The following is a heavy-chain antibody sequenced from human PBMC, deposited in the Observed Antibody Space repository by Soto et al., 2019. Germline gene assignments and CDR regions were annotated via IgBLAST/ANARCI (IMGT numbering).Heavy chain of an antibody. J-gene: IGHJ3*02. CDR2: IYTSGST. CDR3: ARVKIAKAMVRGVGDAFDI. CDR1: GGSISSYY. D-gene: IGHD3-10*01. Sequence: LSLTCTVSGGSISSYYWSWIRQPAGKGLEWIGRIYTSGSTNYNPSLKSRVTMSVDTSKNQFSLKLSSVTAADTAVYYCARVKIAKAMVRGVGDAFDIWGQGTMVTVSS. V-gene: IGHV4-4*07.